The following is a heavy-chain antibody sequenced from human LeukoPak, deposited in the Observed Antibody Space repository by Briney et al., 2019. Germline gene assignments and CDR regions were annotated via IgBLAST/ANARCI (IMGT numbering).Heavy chain of an antibody. Sequence: SQTLSLTCTVSGGSISSGDYYWSWIRQPPGKGLEWFGYIYYSGSTYYNPSLKSRVTISVDTSKNQFSLKLSSVTAADTAVYYCAFNYYGSGSQSGTFDYWGQGTLVTVSS. V-gene: IGHV4-30-4*01. CDR3: AFNYYGSGSQSGTFDY. D-gene: IGHD3-10*01. J-gene: IGHJ4*02. CDR1: GGSISSGDYY. CDR2: IYYSGST.